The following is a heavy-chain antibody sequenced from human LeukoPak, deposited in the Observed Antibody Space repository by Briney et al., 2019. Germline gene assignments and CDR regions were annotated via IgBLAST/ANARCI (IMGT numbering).Heavy chain of an antibody. J-gene: IGHJ4*02. Sequence: PSETLSLTCTVTGDSITSGAYYWGWIRQAPGKGLEWIGSIYFNGGSTYYNPSLKSRVTISVDTSKNQVSLKPTSVTAADTAVYYCARNATSSDVIVAPARGYFDCWGQGILVTVSS. CDR1: GDSITSGAYY. D-gene: IGHD6-13*01. V-gene: IGHV4-39*07. CDR3: ARNATSSDVIVAPARGYFDC. CDR2: IYFNGGST.